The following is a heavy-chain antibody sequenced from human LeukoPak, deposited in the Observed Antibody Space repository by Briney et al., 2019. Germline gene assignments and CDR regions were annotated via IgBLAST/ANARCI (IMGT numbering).Heavy chain of an antibody. CDR1: GFTFTTYY. V-gene: IGHV3-7*01. CDR2: IKQDGSET. D-gene: IGHD2-15*01. J-gene: IGHJ5*02. Sequence: PGGSLRLSCVASGFTFTTYYMSWVRQAPGKGLGWVANIKQDGSETHYVDSVKGRFTISRDNAMNSLYLQMNSLRAEDTAVYYCARDKRAAETPYNWFDPWGQGTLVTVSS. CDR3: ARDKRAAETPYNWFDP.